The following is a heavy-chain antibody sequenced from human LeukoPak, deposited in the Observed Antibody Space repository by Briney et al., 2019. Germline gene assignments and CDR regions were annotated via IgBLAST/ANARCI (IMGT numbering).Heavy chain of an antibody. V-gene: IGHV4-59*08. D-gene: IGHD3-22*01. Sequence: SETLSLTCAVSGGSISSYNWNWVRQPPGKGLEWIGYMYYRGTTNYNPSLKSRVTISIDTSKIQISLKMSYVTAADTAMYYCARYSSSGKFVSWGQGNLVTVSS. CDR3: ARYSSSGKFVS. CDR2: MYYRGTT. CDR1: GGSISSYN. J-gene: IGHJ4*02.